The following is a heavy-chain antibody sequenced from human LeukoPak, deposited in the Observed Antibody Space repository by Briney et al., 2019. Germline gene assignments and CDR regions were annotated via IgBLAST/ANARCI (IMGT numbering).Heavy chain of an antibody. CDR2: MNPNSGNT. CDR3: AFIGSSSSYYYMDV. Sequence: ASVKVSCKASGYTFTSYDINWVRQATGQGLEWMGWMNPNSGNTGYAQKFQGRVTMTRNTSISTAYMELSSLRSEDTTVYYCAFIGSSSSYYYMDVWGKGTTVTVSS. V-gene: IGHV1-8*01. J-gene: IGHJ6*03. D-gene: IGHD6-13*01. CDR1: GYTFTSYD.